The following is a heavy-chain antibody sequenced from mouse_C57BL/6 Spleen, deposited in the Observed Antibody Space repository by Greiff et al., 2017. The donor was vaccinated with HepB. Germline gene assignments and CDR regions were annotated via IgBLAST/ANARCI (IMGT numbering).Heavy chain of an antibody. Sequence: DVKLVESGGGLVKPGGSLKLSCAASGFTFSDYGMHWVRQAPEKGLEWVAYISSGSSTIYYADTVKGRFTISRDNAKNTLFLQMTSLRSEDTAMYYCAISYYGSSYYAMDYWGQGTSVTVSS. CDR1: GFTFSDYG. V-gene: IGHV5-17*01. CDR2: ISSGSSTI. CDR3: AISYYGSSYYAMDY. D-gene: IGHD1-1*01. J-gene: IGHJ4*01.